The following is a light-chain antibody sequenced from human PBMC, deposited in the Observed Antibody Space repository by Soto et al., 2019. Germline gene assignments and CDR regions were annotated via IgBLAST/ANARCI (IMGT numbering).Light chain of an antibody. CDR1: QTAISY. V-gene: IGKV1-39*01. CDR3: QQSYSSPWT. Sequence: DIQMTQSPSSLSASVGDRVTISCRASQTAISYLHWYQQKPGTAPNLLIYTASTLQSGVPSRFSRSGSARDFTLTISSLQPEDVATYYCQQSYSSPWTLAQGTNVDIK. CDR2: TAS. J-gene: IGKJ1*01.